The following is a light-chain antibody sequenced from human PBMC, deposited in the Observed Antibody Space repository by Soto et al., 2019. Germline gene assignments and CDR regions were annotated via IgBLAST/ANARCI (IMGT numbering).Light chain of an antibody. CDR1: SGHSSYI. V-gene: IGLV4-60*03. CDR3: ETWENHTRV. J-gene: IGLJ3*02. Sequence: QPVLTQSSCASASLGSSVKLTCTLSSGHSSYIIAWHQQQPGKAPRYLMKLEGSGSYNKGSGVPDRFSGSRSGADRYLTISNLQSEDEADYYCETWENHTRVFGGGTKLTVL. CDR2: LEGSGSY.